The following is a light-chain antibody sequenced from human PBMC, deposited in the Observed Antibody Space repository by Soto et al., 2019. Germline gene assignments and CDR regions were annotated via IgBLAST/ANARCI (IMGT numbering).Light chain of an antibody. CDR1: QSVSSN. J-gene: IGKJ1*01. CDR2: GAS. CDR3: QQYNNWPPVRT. V-gene: IGKV3-15*01. Sequence: EIVMTQSPATLSVSPGERATLSCRASQSVSSNLAWYQQKPGQAPRLRIYGASTRATGIPARFSGSGSGTEFTLTISSLKSEDFAVYYWQQYNNWPPVRTFGHGTKVEIK.